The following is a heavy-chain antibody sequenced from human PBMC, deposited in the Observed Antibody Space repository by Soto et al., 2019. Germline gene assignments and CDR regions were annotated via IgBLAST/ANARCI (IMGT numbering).Heavy chain of an antibody. J-gene: IGHJ4*02. CDR3: AKDVDYITPGYYDY. V-gene: IGHV3-23*01. CDR1: GFTFSSYA. D-gene: IGHD4-4*01. CDR2: ISGSGGGT. Sequence: GGSLRLSCAASGFTFSSYAMSWVRQAPGKGLEWGSSISGSGGGTYYVDSVKGRFTISRDNTKNTLYLQMNSLRDEDTALYYWAKDVDYITPGYYDYWGQGTLVTVSS.